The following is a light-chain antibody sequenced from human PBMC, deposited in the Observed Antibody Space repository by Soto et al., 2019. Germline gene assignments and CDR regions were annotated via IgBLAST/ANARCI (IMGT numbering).Light chain of an antibody. V-gene: IGKV3-20*01. CDR2: DAS. Sequence: EFVLTQSPGTLSLSPGERATLSCRASQTVRNNYLAWYQQKPGQAPRLLIYDASSRATGIPDRFSGGGSGTDFTLTITRMEPEDFPVYSCQQFSSHPLTFGGGTKVDIK. CDR1: QTVRNNY. J-gene: IGKJ4*01. CDR3: QQFSSHPLT.